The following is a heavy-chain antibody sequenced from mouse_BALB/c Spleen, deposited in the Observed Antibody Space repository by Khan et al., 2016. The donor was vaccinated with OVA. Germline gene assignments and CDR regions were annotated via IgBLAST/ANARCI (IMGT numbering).Heavy chain of an antibody. J-gene: IGHJ3*01. CDR2: IWSGGGT. D-gene: IGHD2-14*01. CDR1: GFSLTTYG. CDR3: ARTSYMYDFAY. Sequence: QVQLKESGPGLVQPSQSLSITCTVSGFSLTTYGVHWVRQSPGKGLEWLGVIWSGGGTDYNAAFISRLSISKDNSKSQVFFKTTSLQAEDTAMYYCARTSYMYDFAYWGQGTLVTVSA. V-gene: IGHV2-2*01.